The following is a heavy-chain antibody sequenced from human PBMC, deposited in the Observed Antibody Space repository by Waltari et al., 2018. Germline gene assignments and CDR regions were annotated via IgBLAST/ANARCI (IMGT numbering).Heavy chain of an antibody. V-gene: IGHV4-39*01. Sequence: QLQLQESGPGLVKPSETLSLPCTVSGGSFSSSSSYWGWFRQPPGKGLEWIGRIYSSRSTNNIPSHKSRVTMSGDTSKVQFSQKLSSVTAADTAVYYCARHGRSGSYHDAFDIWGQGTMVTVSS. D-gene: IGHD1-26*01. CDR3: ARHGRSGSYHDAFDI. J-gene: IGHJ3*02. CDR2: IYSSRST. CDR1: GGSFSSSSSY.